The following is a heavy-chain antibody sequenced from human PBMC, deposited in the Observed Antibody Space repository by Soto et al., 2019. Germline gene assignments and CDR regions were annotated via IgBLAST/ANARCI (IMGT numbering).Heavy chain of an antibody. V-gene: IGHV3-74*01. CDR2: IIGDGNEI. CDR3: LRGHVRGNDPHFDY. J-gene: IGHJ4*02. D-gene: IGHD3-16*01. CDR1: GFTFSSHW. Sequence: EVQLAESGGGLVQPGGSLRLSCAASGFTFSSHWMHWVRQAPGKGLVWVSRIIGDGNEITYADSVKGRFTISRDNAKNTVIPQMNSLRAEDTALYYCLRGHVRGNDPHFDYCCQGTLVTVSS.